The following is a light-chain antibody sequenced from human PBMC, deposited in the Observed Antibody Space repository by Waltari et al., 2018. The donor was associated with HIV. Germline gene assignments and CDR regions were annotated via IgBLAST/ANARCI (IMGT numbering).Light chain of an antibody. V-gene: IGLV2-11*01. J-gene: IGLJ1*01. CDR2: DVS. CDR1: SSDVGGYNY. CDR3: CTYAGSYTYV. Sequence: QSALPQPRSVSGSPGQSVTISCTGTSSDVGGYNYVYWYQQHPGKAPKLMIYDVSKRPSGVPDRFSGSKSGNTASLTISGLQAEDEADYYCCTYAGSYTYVFGTGTMVTVL.